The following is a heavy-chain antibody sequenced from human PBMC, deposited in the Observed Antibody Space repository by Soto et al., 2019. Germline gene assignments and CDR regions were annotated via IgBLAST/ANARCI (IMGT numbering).Heavy chain of an antibody. D-gene: IGHD3-10*01. Sequence: QVQLVQSGAEVKKPGSSVKVSCKASGGTFSSYAISWVRQAPGQGLEWMGGIIPIFGTANYAQKFQGRVTITADESTSTAYMELSSLRSEDTAVCYCARGHGSGSYFRAYYYYGMDVWGQGTTVTVSS. V-gene: IGHV1-69*01. CDR1: GGTFSSYA. J-gene: IGHJ6*02. CDR2: IIPIFGTA. CDR3: ARGHGSGSYFRAYYYYGMDV.